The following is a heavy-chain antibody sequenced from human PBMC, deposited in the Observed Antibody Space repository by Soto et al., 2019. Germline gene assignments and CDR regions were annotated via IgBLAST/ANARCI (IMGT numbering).Heavy chain of an antibody. V-gene: IGHV3-30*18. CDR1: GFTFSSNG. J-gene: IGHJ4*02. CDR3: TKGCSSSSNCYIIDY. CDR2: MSNDGSHT. D-gene: IGHD2-15*01. Sequence: QVQLVESVGGVVQPGRSLRLSCAASGFTFSSNGMHWVRQAPGKGLEWVAVMSNDGSHTSYADSAKGRFTISRDNSKNTLYLQMNSLRAEDSGIYYCTKGCSSSSNCYIIDYWGQGALVTVSS.